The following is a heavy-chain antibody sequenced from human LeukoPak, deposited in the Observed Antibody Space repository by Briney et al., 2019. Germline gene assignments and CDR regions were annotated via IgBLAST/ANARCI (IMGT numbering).Heavy chain of an antibody. J-gene: IGHJ5*02. CDR1: GYTFTNYG. V-gene: IGHV1-18*04. CDR2: ISAYNGNT. D-gene: IGHD3-3*01. CDR3: ARSRITIFGVDTAIMNWFDP. Sequence: ASVKVSCKTSGYTFTNYGITWVRQAPVQGLEWMGWISAYNGNTNYAQKLQGRVTMTTDTSTSIAYMELRSLRSDDTAVYYCARSRITIFGVDTAIMNWFDPWGQGTLVTVSS.